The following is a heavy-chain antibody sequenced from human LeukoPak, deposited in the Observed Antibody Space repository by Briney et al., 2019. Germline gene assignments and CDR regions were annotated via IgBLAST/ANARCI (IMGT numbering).Heavy chain of an antibody. CDR2: FDPEDGET. J-gene: IGHJ4*02. V-gene: IGHV1-24*01. CDR3: ARECSSTSCYYDY. D-gene: IGHD2-2*01. Sequence: ASVKVSCKVSGYTLTELSMHWVRQAPGKGLEWMGGFDPEDGETIYAQKFQGRVTMTTDTSTSTAYMELRSLRSDDTAVYYCARECSSTSCYYDYWGQGTLVTVSS. CDR1: GYTLTELS.